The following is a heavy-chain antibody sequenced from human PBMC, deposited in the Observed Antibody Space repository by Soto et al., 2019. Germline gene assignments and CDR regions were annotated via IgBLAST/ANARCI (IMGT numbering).Heavy chain of an antibody. Sequence: QVQLVQSGAEVKKPGASVKVSCKGSGYIFTTYGITWVRQAPGQGLEWMGWISAHNGNTNYAQKLQGRVTVTRDTSTSTAHMEMGNLRSDDTAVYYCARGRYEDYWGQGALVPVSS. V-gene: IGHV1-18*01. D-gene: IGHD1-1*01. CDR1: GYIFTTYG. CDR2: ISAHNGNT. CDR3: ARGRYEDY. J-gene: IGHJ4*02.